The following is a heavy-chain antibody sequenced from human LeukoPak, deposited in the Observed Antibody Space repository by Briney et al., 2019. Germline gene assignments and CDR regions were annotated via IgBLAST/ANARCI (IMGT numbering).Heavy chain of an antibody. V-gene: IGHV3-30*18. J-gene: IGHJ6*03. D-gene: IGHD1-1*01. CDR2: ISYDGSNK. Sequence: GGSLRLSCAASGFTFSSYGMHWVRQAPGKGLEWVAVISYDGSNKYYADSVKGRFTISRDNSKNTLYLQMNSLRAEDTAVYYCAKDATTGTTPDYYYMDVWGKGTTVTISS. CDR3: AKDATTGTTPDYYYMDV. CDR1: GFTFSSYG.